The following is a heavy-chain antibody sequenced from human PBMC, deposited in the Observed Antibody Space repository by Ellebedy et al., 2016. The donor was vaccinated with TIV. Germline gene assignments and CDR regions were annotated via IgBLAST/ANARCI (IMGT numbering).Heavy chain of an antibody. J-gene: IGHJ4*02. Sequence: GESLKISCAASGFTFSSYSMNWVRQAPGKGLEWLSYISGSSSPIYYADSVKGRFTISRDNAKNSLYLQMNSLRAEDTAVYYCARVGGPIYGDPIDYWGQGTLVTVSS. CDR1: GFTFSSYS. CDR3: ARVGGPIYGDPIDY. CDR2: ISGSSSPI. V-gene: IGHV3-48*04. D-gene: IGHD4-17*01.